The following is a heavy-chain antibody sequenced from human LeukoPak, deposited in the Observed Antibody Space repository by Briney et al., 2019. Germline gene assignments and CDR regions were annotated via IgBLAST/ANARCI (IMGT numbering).Heavy chain of an antibody. CDR1: GGSISSGGYY. Sequence: ETLSLTCTVSGGSISSGGYYWSWVRQAPGKGLEWVSSISSSSSYIYYADSVKGRFTISRDNAKNSLYLQMNSLRAEDTAVYYCARDTGHSGYDAFDYWGQGTLVTVSS. CDR3: ARDTGHSGYDAFDY. V-gene: IGHV3-21*01. CDR2: ISSSSSYI. D-gene: IGHD5-12*01. J-gene: IGHJ4*02.